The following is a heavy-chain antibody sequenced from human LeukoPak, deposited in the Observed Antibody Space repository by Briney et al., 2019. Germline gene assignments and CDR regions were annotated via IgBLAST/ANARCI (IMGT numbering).Heavy chain of an antibody. CDR3: ARSSIFPYYDFWSGYYGY. J-gene: IGHJ4*02. D-gene: IGHD3-3*01. CDR2: IYPGDSDT. V-gene: IGHV5-51*01. Sequence: GESLQISCKGSGYIFTSYWIGWVRQLPGKGLEWMGIIYPGDSDTRYSPSFQGQVTISADKSISTAYLQWSSLKASDTAMYYCARSSIFPYYDFWSGYYGYWGQGTLVTVSS. CDR1: GYIFTSYW.